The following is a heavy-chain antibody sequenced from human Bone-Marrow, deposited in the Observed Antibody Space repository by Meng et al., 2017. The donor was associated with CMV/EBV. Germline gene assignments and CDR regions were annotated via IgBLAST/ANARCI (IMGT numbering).Heavy chain of an antibody. CDR3: AKDIYGGRGGREYYDFWSGYYSRDYGMDV. CDR1: GFTFDDYA. V-gene: IGHV3-9*01. Sequence: SLKISCAASGFTFDDYAMHWVRQAPGKGLEWVSGISWNSGSIGYADSVKGRFTISRDNAKNSLYLQMNSLRAEDTALYYCAKDIYGGRGGREYYDFWSGYYSRDYGMDVWGQGTTVTVSS. CDR2: ISWNSGSI. J-gene: IGHJ6*02. D-gene: IGHD3-3*01.